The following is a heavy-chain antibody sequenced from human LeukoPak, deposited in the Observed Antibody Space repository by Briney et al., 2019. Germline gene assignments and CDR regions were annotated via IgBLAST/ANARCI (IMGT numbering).Heavy chain of an antibody. CDR2: ISSSSSYI. CDR1: GFTFSSYS. CDR3: AREGDIYCSGGSCHPPDY. J-gene: IGHJ4*02. D-gene: IGHD2-15*01. Sequence: GGSLRLSCAASGFTFSSYSMNWVRQAPGKGLEWVSSISSSSSYIYYADSVKGRFTISRDNAKNSLYLQMNSLRAVDTAVYYCAREGDIYCSGGSCHPPDYWGQGTLVTVSS. V-gene: IGHV3-21*01.